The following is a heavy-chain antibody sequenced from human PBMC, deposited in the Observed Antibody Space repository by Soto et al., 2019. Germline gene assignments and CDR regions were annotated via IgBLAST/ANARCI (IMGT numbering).Heavy chain of an antibody. CDR1: GFTVSSNY. J-gene: IGHJ4*02. CDR2: IFSGGST. D-gene: IGHD1-1*01. V-gene: IGHV3-66*01. Sequence: EVQLVESGGGLDQPGGSLRLSCAASGFTVSSNYMSWVRQAPEKGLEWVSVIFSGGSTYYADSVKGRFTISRDNSKNTLYLKMNRLRAEDTAVYYWARDRYPLDYWGQGTLVTVSS. CDR3: ARDRYPLDY.